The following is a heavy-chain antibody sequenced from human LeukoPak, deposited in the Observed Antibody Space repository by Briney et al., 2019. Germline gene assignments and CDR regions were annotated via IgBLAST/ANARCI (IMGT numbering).Heavy chain of an antibody. J-gene: IGHJ6*03. CDR3: AKRPFGNDYGDSYYYYYMDV. CDR2: ISYDGSNK. V-gene: IGHV3-30*04. CDR1: GFTFSTYA. D-gene: IGHD4-17*01. Sequence: GRSLRLSCAASGFTFSTYAMHWVRQAPGKGLEWVAVISYDGSNKYYADSVKGRFTISRDNSKNTLYLQMNSLRAEDTAVYYCAKRPFGNDYGDSYYYYYMDVWGKGTTVTVSS.